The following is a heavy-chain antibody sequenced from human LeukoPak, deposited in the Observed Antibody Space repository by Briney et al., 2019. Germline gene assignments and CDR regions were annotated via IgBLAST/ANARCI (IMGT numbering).Heavy chain of an antibody. Sequence: SETLSLTCTVSGGPISSIIYYWGWIRQPPGKGLEWIGTIYYSGSTYYNVSLKSRVTISVDTSRNQFSLNLSSVTAADTAVYYCARHSRSVDYGSGSYTWDYWGQGTLVTVSS. CDR1: GGPISSIIYY. CDR2: IYYSGST. CDR3: ARHSRSVDYGSGSYTWDY. J-gene: IGHJ4*02. V-gene: IGHV4-39*01. D-gene: IGHD3-10*01.